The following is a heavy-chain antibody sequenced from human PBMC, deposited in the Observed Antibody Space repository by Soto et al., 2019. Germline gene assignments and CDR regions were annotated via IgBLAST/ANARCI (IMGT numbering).Heavy chain of an antibody. CDR2: IIPLFGTT. CDR3: ANSWGGEIYYYYYAMDV. V-gene: IGHV1-69*06. CDR1: GGYFNNRQTLNSYP. Sequence: QVQVVQSGAEVKRPGSSVNVSCKASGGYFNNRQTLNSYPISWVRQAPGQGLEWMGGIIPLFGTTNYAQRFQGRVTITSDKSTSTTYLVLNNVTSDDTAVYYCANSWGGEIYYYYYAMDVWGQGTTVTVSS. D-gene: IGHD3-16*01. J-gene: IGHJ6*02.